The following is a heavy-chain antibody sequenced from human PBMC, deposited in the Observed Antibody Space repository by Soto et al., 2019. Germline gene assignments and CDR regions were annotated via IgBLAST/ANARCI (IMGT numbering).Heavy chain of an antibody. CDR2: ISAYNGNT. CDR1: GYTFTSYG. J-gene: IGHJ4*02. Sequence: WASVKVSWKASGYTFTSYGISWVRQAPGQGLEWMGWISAYNGNTNYAQKLQGRVTMTTDTSTSTAYMELRSLRSDDTAVYYCARDLAAGNCDYWGQGTLVTVSS. CDR3: ARDLAAGNCDY. D-gene: IGHD6-13*01. V-gene: IGHV1-18*01.